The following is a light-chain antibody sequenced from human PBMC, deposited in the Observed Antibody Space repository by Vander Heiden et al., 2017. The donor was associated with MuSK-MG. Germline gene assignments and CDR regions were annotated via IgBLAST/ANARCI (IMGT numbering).Light chain of an antibody. V-gene: IGLV8-61*01. Sequence: QTVVTQEPSFSVSPGGTVTLTCALSSGSVSTSHYSSWYQQTPGQDPRILICNTNTRSSGVPDRFSGSILGNTAALTITGAQADDESVYYCLLYLSSGSVVFGGGTKLTVL. CDR3: LLYLSSGSVV. CDR2: NTN. J-gene: IGLJ2*01. CDR1: SGSVSTSHY.